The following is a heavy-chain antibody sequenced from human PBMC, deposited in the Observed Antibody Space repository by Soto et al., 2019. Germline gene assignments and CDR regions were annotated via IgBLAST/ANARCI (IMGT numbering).Heavy chain of an antibody. V-gene: IGHV1-18*01. CDR3: ARAHVLRYFDWLLFAGSENYYYYMDV. CDR2: ISAYNGNT. Sequence: QVQLVQSGAEVKKPGASVKVSCKASGYTFTSYGISWVRQAPGQGLEWMGWISAYNGNTNYAQKLQGRVTMTTDTSTSTAYMELRSLRSDDTAVYYCARAHVLRYFDWLLFAGSENYYYYMDVWGKGTTVTVSS. CDR1: GYTFTSYG. D-gene: IGHD3-9*01. J-gene: IGHJ6*03.